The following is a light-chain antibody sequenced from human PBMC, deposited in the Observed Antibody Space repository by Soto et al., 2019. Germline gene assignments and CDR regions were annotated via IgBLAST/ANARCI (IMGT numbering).Light chain of an antibody. CDR3: SSYTTSTTLV. V-gene: IGLV2-14*01. Sequence: QSALTQPASVSGSPGQTITISCTGTSSDVGGYYYVSWYQHHPGRVPKLLIYEVTNRPSGVSNRFSGSRSGNTASLTISGLQAEDEAHYYCSSYTTSTTLVFGGGTKLTVL. J-gene: IGLJ3*02. CDR1: SSDVGGYYY. CDR2: EVT.